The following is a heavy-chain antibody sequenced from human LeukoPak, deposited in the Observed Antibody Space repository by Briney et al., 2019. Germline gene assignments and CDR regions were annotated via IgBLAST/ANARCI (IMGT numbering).Heavy chain of an antibody. Sequence: QAGGSLRLSCAASGFTFSSYAMSWVRQAPGKGLEWVSAISGSGGSTYYADSVKGRFTISRDNSKNTLYLQMNSLRAEDTAVYYCAKGPSIAVAGTGDYFDYWGQGTLVTVSS. J-gene: IGHJ4*02. D-gene: IGHD6-19*01. CDR3: AKGPSIAVAGTGDYFDY. CDR1: GFTFSSYA. CDR2: ISGSGGST. V-gene: IGHV3-23*01.